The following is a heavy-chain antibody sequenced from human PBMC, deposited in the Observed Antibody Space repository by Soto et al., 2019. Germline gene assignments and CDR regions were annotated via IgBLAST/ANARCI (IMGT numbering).Heavy chain of an antibody. Sequence: ASVNCSCKASGYTFTSYDINWVRQATGQGLEWMGWMNPNSGNTGYAQKFQGRVTMTRNTSISTAYMELSSLRSEDTAVYYCARGRAYYDFWSGYYHPYYYYYGMDVWGQGTTVTVSS. CDR2: MNPNSGNT. CDR1: GYTFTSYD. J-gene: IGHJ6*02. CDR3: ARGRAYYDFWSGYYHPYYYYYGMDV. V-gene: IGHV1-8*01. D-gene: IGHD3-3*01.